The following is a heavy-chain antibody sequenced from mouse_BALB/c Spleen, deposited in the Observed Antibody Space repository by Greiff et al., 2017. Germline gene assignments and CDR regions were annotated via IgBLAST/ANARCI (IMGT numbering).Heavy chain of an antibody. CDR1: GFTFSDFY. J-gene: IGHJ4*01. V-gene: IGHV7-1*02. D-gene: IGHD2-1*01. CDR2: CRNKANDYTT. Sequence: EVKLVESGGGLVQPGGSLRLSCATSGFTFSDFYMEWVRQPPGKRLEWIAACRNKANDYTTEYSASVKGRFIVSRDTSQSILYLQMNALRAEDTAIYYCARDADYGNPLDYWGQGTSVTVSS. CDR3: ARDADYGNPLDY.